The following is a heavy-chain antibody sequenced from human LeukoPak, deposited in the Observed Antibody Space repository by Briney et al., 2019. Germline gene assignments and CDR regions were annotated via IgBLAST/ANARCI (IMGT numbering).Heavy chain of an antibody. CDR2: INWNGGST. Sequence: GGSLRLSCAASGFTFDDYGMSWVCQAPGKGLEWVSGINWNGGSTGYADSVKGRFTISRDNAKNSLYLQMNSLRAEDTALYYCARVPYGSGSYMLDYWGQGTLVTVSS. V-gene: IGHV3-20*04. D-gene: IGHD3-10*01. J-gene: IGHJ4*02. CDR1: GFTFDDYG. CDR3: ARVPYGSGSYMLDY.